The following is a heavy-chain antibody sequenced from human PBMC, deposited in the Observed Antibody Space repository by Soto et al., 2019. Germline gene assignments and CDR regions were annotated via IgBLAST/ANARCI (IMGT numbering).Heavy chain of an antibody. CDR1: GYTFTSYG. D-gene: IGHD6-19*01. V-gene: IGHV1-18*01. Sequence: ASVKVSCKASGYTFTSYGISWVRQAPGQGLEGMGWISAYNGYTNYAQKLQGRVTMTTDTSTSTAYMELRSLRSDDTAVYDYSITQPTEESGLVFDYWGQGTLVTVSS. J-gene: IGHJ4*02. CDR2: ISAYNGYT. CDR3: SITQPTEESGLVFDY.